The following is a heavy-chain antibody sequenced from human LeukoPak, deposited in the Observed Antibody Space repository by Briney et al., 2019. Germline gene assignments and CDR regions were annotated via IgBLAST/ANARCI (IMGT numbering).Heavy chain of an antibody. CDR2: IYSGGST. CDR1: GFTFSSYA. D-gene: IGHD4-17*01. V-gene: IGHV3-66*01. J-gene: IGHJ6*03. Sequence: GGSLRLSCAASGFTFSSYAMSWVRQAPGKGLEWVSVIYSGGSTYYADSVKGRFTISRDNSKNTLYLQMNSLRAEDTAVYYCARLATTVTTDAEYYYYYYMDVWGKGTTVTISS. CDR3: ARLATTVTTDAEYYYYYYMDV.